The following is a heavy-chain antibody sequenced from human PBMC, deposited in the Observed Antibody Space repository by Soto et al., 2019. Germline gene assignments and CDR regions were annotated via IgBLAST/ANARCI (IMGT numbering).Heavy chain of an antibody. Sequence: GGSLRLSCAASGFTVSSNYMGWVRQAPGKGLEWVSAIYSGGSTYYADSVKGRFTISRDNSKNTLYLQMNSLRAEDTAVYYCARDVLGIAVAGTSWFDPWGQGTLVTVSS. CDR3: ARDVLGIAVAGTSWFDP. J-gene: IGHJ5*02. V-gene: IGHV3-53*01. CDR2: IYSGGST. D-gene: IGHD6-19*01. CDR1: GFTVSSNY.